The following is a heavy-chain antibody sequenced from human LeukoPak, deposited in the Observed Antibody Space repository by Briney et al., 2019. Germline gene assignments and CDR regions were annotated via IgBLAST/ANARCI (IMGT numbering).Heavy chain of an antibody. D-gene: IGHD5-12*01. CDR1: GGSFSGYY. CDR2: INHSGST. CDR3: ARGRGYREGPCMDV. J-gene: IGHJ6*02. Sequence: SETLSLTCAVYGGSFSGYYWSWLRQPPGKGLEWIGEINHSGSTNCNPSLKSRVTISVDTSKNQFSLKLSSVTAADTAVYYCARGRGYREGPCMDVWGQGTTVTVSS. V-gene: IGHV4-34*01.